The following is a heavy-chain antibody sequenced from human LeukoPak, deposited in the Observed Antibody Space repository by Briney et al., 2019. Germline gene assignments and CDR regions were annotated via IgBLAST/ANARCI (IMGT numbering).Heavy chain of an antibody. D-gene: IGHD2-2*01. CDR2: ISGSGGST. J-gene: IGHJ4*02. CDR1: GFTFSSYG. CDR3: AKAVVVVPAATPFDY. V-gene: IGHV3-23*01. Sequence: PGGSLRLSCAASGFTFSSYGMRWVRQAPGKGLEWVSAISGSGGSTYYADSVKGRFTISRDNSKITLYLQMNGLRAEDTALFYCAKAVVVVPAATPFDYWGLGTLVTVSS.